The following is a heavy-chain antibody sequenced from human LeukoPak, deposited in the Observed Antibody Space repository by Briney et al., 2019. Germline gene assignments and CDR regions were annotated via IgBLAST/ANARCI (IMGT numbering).Heavy chain of an antibody. CDR3: ARIRSHYYDSSGYYDY. V-gene: IGHV4-59*08. CDR1: GGSISSYY. J-gene: IGHJ4*02. D-gene: IGHD3-22*01. Sequence: SETLSLTCTVSGGSISSYYWSWIRQPPGKGLEWIGYIYYSGSTSYNPSLKSRVTISVDTSKNQFSLKLSSVTAADTAVYYCARIRSHYYDSSGYYDYWGQGTLVTVSS. CDR2: IYYSGST.